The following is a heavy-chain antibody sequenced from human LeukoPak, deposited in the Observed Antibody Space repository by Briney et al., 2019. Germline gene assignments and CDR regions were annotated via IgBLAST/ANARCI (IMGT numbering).Heavy chain of an antibody. CDR3: ARKGDDAFDI. V-gene: IGHV1-69*02. D-gene: IGHD2-21*01. CDR1: GGTFSSYT. Sequence: ASVKVSCKASGGTFSSYTISWVLQAPGQGLEWMGRIIPILGIANYAQKFQGRVTITADESTSTAYMELSSLRSEDTAVYYCARKGDDAFDIWGQGTMVTVSS. CDR2: IIPILGIA. J-gene: IGHJ3*02.